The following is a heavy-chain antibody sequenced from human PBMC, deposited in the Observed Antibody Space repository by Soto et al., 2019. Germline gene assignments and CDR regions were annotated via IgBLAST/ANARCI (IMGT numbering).Heavy chain of an antibody. CDR2: ISSSSSYI. Sequence: GGSLRLSCAASGFTFSSYSMNWVRQAPGKGLEWVSSISSSSSYIYYADSVKGRFTISRDNAKNSLYLQMNSLRAEDTAVYYCARDGEYCTNGVCTIISPFRDAFDIWGQGTMVTVSS. D-gene: IGHD2-8*01. V-gene: IGHV3-21*01. CDR1: GFTFSSYS. J-gene: IGHJ3*02. CDR3: ARDGEYCTNGVCTIISPFRDAFDI.